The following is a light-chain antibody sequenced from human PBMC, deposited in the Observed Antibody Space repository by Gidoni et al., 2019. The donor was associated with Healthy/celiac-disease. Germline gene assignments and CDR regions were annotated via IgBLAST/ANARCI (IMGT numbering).Light chain of an antibody. CDR2: DVN. V-gene: IGLV2-14*01. CDR1: SSDVGGYNY. J-gene: IGLJ3*02. CDR3: SSYTSSSTLGGV. Sequence: QSALTQPAAVSGSPGHSITISFTGTSSDVGGYNYDSWYHQHPGKAPKLMIYDVNNRPSGVSNRFSGSKSGNTASLTISGLQAEDEADYYCSSYTSSSTLGGVFGGGTKLTVL.